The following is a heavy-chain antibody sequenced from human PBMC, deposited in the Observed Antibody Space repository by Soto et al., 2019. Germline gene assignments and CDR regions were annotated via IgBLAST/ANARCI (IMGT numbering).Heavy chain of an antibody. J-gene: IGHJ4*02. V-gene: IGHV3-30*18. Sequence: GGSLRLSCAASGFTFSSFGMHWVRQAPGKGLEWVTFISWDGSKKFYADSVKGRFTVSRDNSKNTLYVQMNSLRGEDTAVYYCAKGWSYNLLTRYSAPYDDWGQGTLVTVSS. CDR1: GFTFSSFG. D-gene: IGHD3-9*01. CDR3: AKGWSYNLLTRYSAPYDD. CDR2: ISWDGSKK.